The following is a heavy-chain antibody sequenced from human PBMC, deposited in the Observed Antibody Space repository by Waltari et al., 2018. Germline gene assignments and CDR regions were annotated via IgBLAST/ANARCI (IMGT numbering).Heavy chain of an antibody. V-gene: IGHV3-33*08. J-gene: IGHJ3*02. CDR2: IWYDGTNK. CDR1: GCSFTHRG. CDR3: ARGDGGSGLGASDI. Sequence: VLLVESGGGVVQPGRALRLYWGGSGCSFTHRGVNWVRQAPGKGLEWVAVIWYDGTNKNYVDSVKGRFSISRDNSKNTLYLEMNSLRAEDTAVYFCARGDGGSGLGASDIWGQGTMVTVSS. D-gene: IGHD3-3*01.